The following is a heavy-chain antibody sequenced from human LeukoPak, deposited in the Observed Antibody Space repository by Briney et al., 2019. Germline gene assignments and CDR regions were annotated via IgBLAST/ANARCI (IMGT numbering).Heavy chain of an antibody. V-gene: IGHV4-34*01. Sequence: SETLSLTCAVYGGSFSGYYWSWIRQPPGKGLEWIGEINHSGSTNYNPSLKSRVTISVDTSKNQFSLKLSSVTAADTAVYYCATGRISSSSTNWFDPWGQGTLVTVSS. CDR3: ATGRISSSSTNWFDP. J-gene: IGHJ5*02. CDR2: INHSGST. D-gene: IGHD6-6*01. CDR1: GGSFSGYY.